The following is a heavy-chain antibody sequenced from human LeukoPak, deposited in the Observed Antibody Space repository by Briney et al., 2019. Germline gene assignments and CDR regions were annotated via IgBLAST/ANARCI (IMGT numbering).Heavy chain of an antibody. CDR1: GLTFSSYE. J-gene: IGHJ6*03. V-gene: IGHV3-48*03. CDR2: ISSSGSTI. Sequence: GGSLRLSCAASGLTFSSYEMNWVRQAPGKGLEWVSKISSSGSTIYYYADSVKGRFTISRDNAKNSLYLQMNSLRAEDTAVYYCARRRLQSRAMDVWGKGTTVTISS. D-gene: IGHD5-24*01. CDR3: ARRRLQSRAMDV.